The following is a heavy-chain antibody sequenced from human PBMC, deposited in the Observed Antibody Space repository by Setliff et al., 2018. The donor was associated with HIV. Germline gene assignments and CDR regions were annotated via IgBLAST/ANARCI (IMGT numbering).Heavy chain of an antibody. J-gene: IGHJ4*02. CDR3: ARGGSRGSWYWDY. Sequence: LSLTCTVSGGSISSSSYYWGWIRQPPGKGLEWIGSIYYSGNTYYNPSLKSRVTISVDTSKNQFSLKLSSVTAADTAVYYCARGGSRGSWYWDYWGQGTLVTVSS. D-gene: IGHD6-13*01. CDR2: IYYSGNT. CDR1: GGSISSSSYY. V-gene: IGHV4-39*01.